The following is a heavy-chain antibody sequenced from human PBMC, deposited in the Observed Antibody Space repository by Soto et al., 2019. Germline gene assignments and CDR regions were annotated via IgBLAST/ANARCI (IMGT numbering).Heavy chain of an antibody. J-gene: IGHJ4*02. D-gene: IGHD6-13*01. CDR2: IIPIFGPA. V-gene: IGHV1-69*06. CDR3: GTGSSWTKVES. CDR1: GGTLSRSA. Sequence: QVQLVQSGAEVKKPGSSVKVSCKAAGGTLSRSAISWVRQAPGQGLEWMGGIIPIFGPAIYAQKFRGRATIIADTSRRTAYMEMSSLRSDDTAVYFCGTGSSWTKVESWGQGTLVTVSS.